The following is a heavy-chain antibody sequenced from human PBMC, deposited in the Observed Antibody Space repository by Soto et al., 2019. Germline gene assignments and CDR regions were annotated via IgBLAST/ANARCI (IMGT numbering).Heavy chain of an antibody. CDR2: IIPIFGTA. D-gene: IGHD3-22*01. V-gene: IGHV1-69*01. CDR3: ARGWGYDSNDYYYAY. J-gene: IGHJ4*02. Sequence: QVQLVPSGAEVRKPGSSVKVSCKASGGTFSRHAISWVRQAPGQGLEWMGGIIPIFGTANHAQKFQGRVTIIADEYTSTVYMELSSLRSEDTAMYYCARGWGYDSNDYYYAYWGQGTLVILSS. CDR1: GGTFSRHA.